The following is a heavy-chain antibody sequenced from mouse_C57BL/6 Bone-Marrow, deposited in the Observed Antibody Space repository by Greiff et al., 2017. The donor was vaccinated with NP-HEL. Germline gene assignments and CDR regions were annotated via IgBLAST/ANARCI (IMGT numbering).Heavy chain of an antibody. J-gene: IGHJ4*01. Sequence: QVQLQQPGAELVKPGASVKLSCKASGYTFTSYWMQWVKQRPGQGLEWIGEIDPSDSYTNYNQKFKGKATLTVDTSSSTAYMQLSSLTSEDSAVYYCASPGHYYAMDYWGQGTSVTVSS. CDR1: GYTFTSYW. V-gene: IGHV1-50*01. CDR2: IDPSDSYT. D-gene: IGHD3-1*01. CDR3: ASPGHYYAMDY.